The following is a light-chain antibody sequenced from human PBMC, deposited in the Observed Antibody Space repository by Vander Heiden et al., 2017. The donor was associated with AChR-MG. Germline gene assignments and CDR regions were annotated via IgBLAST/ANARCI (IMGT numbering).Light chain of an antibody. J-gene: IGLJ3*02. V-gene: IGLV1-47*01. CDR1: SPNIGSNY. CDR2: RNN. Sequence: QSVLTQPPSASGTPGQRVTLSCSGSSPNIGSNYVYWYQQLPGTAPKLLIYRNNQRPSGVPDRFSGSKSGTAASLAISGLRSEDEADYYCAAWDDSLSGQVFGGGTKLTGL. CDR3: AAWDDSLSGQV.